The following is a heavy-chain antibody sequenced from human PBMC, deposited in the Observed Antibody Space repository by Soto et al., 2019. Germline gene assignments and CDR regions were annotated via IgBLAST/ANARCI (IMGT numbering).Heavy chain of an antibody. CDR1: GFSLSTSGVG. J-gene: IGHJ5*02. CDR2: IYWDDEK. D-gene: IGHD6-19*01. CDR3: GHSPGYTSGWFNQEENWFDP. V-gene: IGHV2-5*02. Sequence: QITLKESGPTLVKPTQTLTLTCTFSGFSLSTSGVGVGWIRQPSGKALEWLALIYWDDEKRYSPSLKSRLTITKDTSKNQVVLTMTNMDPVDTATYYCGHSPGYTSGWFNQEENWFDPWGQGTLVTVSS.